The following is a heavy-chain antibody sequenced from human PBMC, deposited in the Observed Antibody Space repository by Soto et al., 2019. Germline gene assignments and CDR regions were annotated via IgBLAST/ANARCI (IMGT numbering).Heavy chain of an antibody. CDR3: ARGRTPRDY. D-gene: IGHD2-15*01. Sequence: QVHLVQSGAEVKKPGASVKVSCTASGYTFTNFGISWVRQAPGPGLEWMGWISAYNGNTNYAQKFQGRVTMTTDTSTSTAYMELRSLRSDDTGVDYCARGRTPRDYCGQGALLTVSS. J-gene: IGHJ4*02. CDR2: ISAYNGNT. V-gene: IGHV1-18*01. CDR1: GYTFTNFG.